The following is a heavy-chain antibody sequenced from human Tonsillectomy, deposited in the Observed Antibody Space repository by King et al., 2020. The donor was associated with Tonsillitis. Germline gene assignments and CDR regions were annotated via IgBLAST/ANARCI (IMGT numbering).Heavy chain of an antibody. CDR1: GFTFSSYG. Sequence: VQLVESGGGVVQPGRSLRLSCAASGFTFSSYGMHWVRQAPGKGLEWVAVISYDGSDKYYVDSVKGRFTISRDNSKNTLYLQMNSRRAEDTAVYYCAKDLVRYGSGILGYYYYYGMDVWGQGTTVTVSS. CDR2: ISYDGSDK. D-gene: IGHD3-10*01. CDR3: AKDLVRYGSGILGYYYYYGMDV. V-gene: IGHV3-30*18. J-gene: IGHJ6*02.